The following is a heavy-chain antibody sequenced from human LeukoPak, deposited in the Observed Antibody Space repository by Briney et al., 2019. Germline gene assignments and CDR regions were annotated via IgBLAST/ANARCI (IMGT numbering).Heavy chain of an antibody. J-gene: IGHJ4*02. V-gene: IGHV1-2*02. CDR1: GYTFTGYY. CDR2: INPNSGGT. CDR3: ARGLSITTFGVVMFDY. Sequence: GASVKVSCKASGYTFTGYYMHWVRQAPGQGLEWMGWINPNSGGTNYAQKFQGRVTMTRDTSISTAYMELSRLRSDDTAVFYCARGLSITTFGVVMFDYWGQGTLVTVSS. D-gene: IGHD3-3*01.